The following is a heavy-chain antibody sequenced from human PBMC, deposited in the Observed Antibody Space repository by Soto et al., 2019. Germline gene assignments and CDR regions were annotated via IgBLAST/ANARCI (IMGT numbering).Heavy chain of an antibody. Sequence: ASVKVSCKASGYTFTDYYMHWVRQAPGQGLEWMGWINPNSGGTRYAQNFQGRVTMTRDTSSSTAYLDLRRLTSDDTAVYYCARPIDATAAGNYYYFGMDVWGQGTTVTVSS. D-gene: IGHD6-13*01. CDR3: ARPIDATAAGNYYYFGMDV. V-gene: IGHV1-2*02. CDR1: GYTFTDYY. J-gene: IGHJ6*02. CDR2: INPNSGGT.